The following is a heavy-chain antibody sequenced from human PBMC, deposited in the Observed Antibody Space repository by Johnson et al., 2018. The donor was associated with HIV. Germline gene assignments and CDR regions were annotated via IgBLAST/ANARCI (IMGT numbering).Heavy chain of an antibody. CDR1: GFTFSSYA. CDR3: AIGTITLIRGVIGFDI. V-gene: IGHV3-30*14. CDR2: ISYDVSNQ. Sequence: QVQLVESGGGLVQPGGSLKLSCAASGFTFSSYAMHWVRQPPGKGLEWVAVISYDVSNQYYADSVKGRFTISRDNSKNTLNLQMNTLRAEDPAVYYCAIGTITLIRGVIGFDIWGQGTMVTVSS. J-gene: IGHJ3*02. D-gene: IGHD3-10*01.